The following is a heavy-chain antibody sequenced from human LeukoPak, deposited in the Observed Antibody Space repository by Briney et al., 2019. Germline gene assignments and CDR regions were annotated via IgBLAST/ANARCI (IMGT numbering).Heavy chain of an antibody. J-gene: IGHJ3*02. CDR2: ISSSSSYI. CDR3: ARDDDGDAFDI. V-gene: IGHV3-21*01. D-gene: IGHD1-1*01. Sequence: GGSLRLSCAASGFTFSSYWMNWVRQAPGKGLEWVSSISSSSSYIYYADSVKGRFTISRDNAKNSLYLQMDSLRAEDTAVYYCARDDDGDAFDIWGQGTMVTVSS. CDR1: GFTFSSYW.